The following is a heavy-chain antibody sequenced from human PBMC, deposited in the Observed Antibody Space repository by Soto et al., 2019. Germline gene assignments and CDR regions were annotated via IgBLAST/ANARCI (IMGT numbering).Heavy chain of an antibody. J-gene: IGHJ6*02. CDR1: GFTFNTYG. CDR3: ARIDCTGNNCNPYYHYGMDV. V-gene: IGHV3-33*01. D-gene: IGHD2-8*02. Sequence: LRLSCAASGFTFNTYGMHWVRQVPGKGLQWVAIIWYDGSIKYYADSVRGRFTVSRDNSRNTLYLQMNSLRDEDTAVYYCARIDCTGNNCNPYYHYGMDVWGQGTTVTVSS. CDR2: IWYDGSIK.